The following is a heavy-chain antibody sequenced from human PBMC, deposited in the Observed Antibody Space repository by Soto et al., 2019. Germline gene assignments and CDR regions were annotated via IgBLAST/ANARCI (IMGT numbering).Heavy chain of an antibody. J-gene: IGHJ3*02. CDR1: GFTFSSYA. Sequence: GSLRLSCAASGFTFSSYAMHWVRQAPGKGLEWVAVISYDGSNKYYADSVKGRFTISRDNSKNTLYLQMNSLRAEDTAVYYCARDRLPTALYYYGSSGYYRVKHDAFDIWGQGTMVTVSS. D-gene: IGHD3-22*01. CDR2: ISYDGSNK. V-gene: IGHV3-30-3*01. CDR3: ARDRLPTALYYYGSSGYYRVKHDAFDI.